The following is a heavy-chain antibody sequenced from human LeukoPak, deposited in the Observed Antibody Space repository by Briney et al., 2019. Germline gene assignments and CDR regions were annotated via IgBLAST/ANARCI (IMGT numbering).Heavy chain of an antibody. Sequence: ASVKVSCKASGYTFTGYYMHWVRQAPGQGLEWMGGFDPEDGETIYAQKFQGRVTMTEDTSTDTAYMELSSLRSEDTAVYYCATGVIFGVVISDYWGQGTLVTVSS. CDR1: GYTFTGYY. V-gene: IGHV1-24*01. CDR2: FDPEDGET. J-gene: IGHJ4*02. D-gene: IGHD3-3*02. CDR3: ATGVIFGVVISDY.